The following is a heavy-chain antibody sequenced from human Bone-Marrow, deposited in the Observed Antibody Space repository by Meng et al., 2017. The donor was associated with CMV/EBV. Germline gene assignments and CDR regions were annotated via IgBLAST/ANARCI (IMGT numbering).Heavy chain of an antibody. Sequence: QVQLQQSGPGLVKPSETLYLPCRVSGVSISTHYWSWIRQTPGKGLEWIASIHYTGRADYSPSLKSRVTVSVDTSDSQLSLKLSSVTTADTAMYYCAERGGGYWGQGILVTVSS. CDR1: GVSISTHY. CDR3: AERGGGY. CDR2: IHYTGRA. V-gene: IGHV4-59*11. J-gene: IGHJ4*02. D-gene: IGHD1-1*01.